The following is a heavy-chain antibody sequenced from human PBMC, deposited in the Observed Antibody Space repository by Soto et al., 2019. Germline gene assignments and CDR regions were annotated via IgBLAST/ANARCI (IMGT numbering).Heavy chain of an antibody. CDR3: ANPGVSSGYHRGGYFDY. CDR1: GFTFSSYG. Sequence: ESGGGVVQPGRSLRLSCAASGFTFSSYGMHWVRQAPGKGLEWVAVISYDGSNKYYADSVKGRFTISRDNSKNTLYLQMNSLRAEDTAVYYCANPGVSSGYHRGGYFDYWGQGTLVTVSS. J-gene: IGHJ4*02. D-gene: IGHD3-22*01. CDR2: ISYDGSNK. V-gene: IGHV3-30*18.